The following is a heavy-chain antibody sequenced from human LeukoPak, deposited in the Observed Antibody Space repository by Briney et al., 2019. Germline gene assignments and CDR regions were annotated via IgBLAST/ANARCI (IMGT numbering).Heavy chain of an antibody. D-gene: IGHD3-3*01. V-gene: IGHV3-7*01. J-gene: IGHJ3*02. CDR2: INQDGSEK. Sequence: GGSLRLSCAASGITFSRFWVSWVRQAPGNGLQWVANINQDGSEKHYVDSVKGRFTISRDNAENSLYLQMNSLRAEDTAVYYCARELRFLEWLRAFDIWGQGTMVTVSS. CDR1: GITFSRFW. CDR3: ARELRFLEWLRAFDI.